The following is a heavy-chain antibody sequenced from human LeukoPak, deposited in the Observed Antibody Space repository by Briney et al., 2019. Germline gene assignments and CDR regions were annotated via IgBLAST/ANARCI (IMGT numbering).Heavy chain of an antibody. J-gene: IGHJ5*02. V-gene: IGHV4-61*01. Sequence: PSETLSLTCTVSGGSVSSGSYYWSWIRQPPGKGLEWIGYIYYSGSTNYNPFLKSRVTISVDMSKNQFSLRLSSVTAADTAVYYCATTLGYGWFDPWGQGTLVTVSS. CDR1: GGSVSSGSYY. CDR3: ATTLGYGWFDP. D-gene: IGHD1-1*01. CDR2: IYYSGST.